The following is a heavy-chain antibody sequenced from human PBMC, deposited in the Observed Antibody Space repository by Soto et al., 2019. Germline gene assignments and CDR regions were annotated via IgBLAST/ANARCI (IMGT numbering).Heavy chain of an antibody. Sequence: SETLSLTCAVSGGSISSSNWWSWVRQPPGKGLEWIGEIYHSGSTNYNPSLKSRVTISVDKSKNQFSLKLSSVTAADTAVYYCARALPGIENWFDPWGQGTLVTVS. CDR2: IYHSGST. CDR3: ARALPGIENWFDP. CDR1: GGSISSSNW. D-gene: IGHD6-13*01. J-gene: IGHJ5*02. V-gene: IGHV4-4*02.